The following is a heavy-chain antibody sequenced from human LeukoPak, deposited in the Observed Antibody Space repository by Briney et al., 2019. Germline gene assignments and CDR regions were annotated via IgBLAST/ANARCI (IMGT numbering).Heavy chain of an antibody. CDR3: SRVVQDVTGADY. V-gene: IGHV3-48*01. CDR2: IHSTSASI. J-gene: IGHJ4*02. D-gene: IGHD3-9*01. CDR1: GFTFSSYH. Sequence: GGSLRLSCAASGFTFSSYHMNGVRQAPGKGLEWLSYIHSTSASIHYADSVKGRFTISRDNAKNSLYLQMNSLRAEDTAVYYCSRVVQDVTGADYWGQGTLVIVSS.